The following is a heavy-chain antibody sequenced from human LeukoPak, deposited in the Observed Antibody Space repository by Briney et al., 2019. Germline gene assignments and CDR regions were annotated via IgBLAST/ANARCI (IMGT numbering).Heavy chain of an antibody. V-gene: IGHV3-30*18. D-gene: IGHD4-23*01. CDR1: GFTFSSYG. CDR3: AKRHGGGHSPYYYYGMEV. J-gene: IGHJ6*02. CDR2: ISYDGSNK. Sequence: GSLRLSCAASGFTFSSYGMHWVRQAPGKGLEWVAVISYDGSNKYYADSVKGRFTISRDNSKNTLYLQMNSLRAEDTAVYYCAKRHGGGHSPYYYYGMEVWGQGTTVTVSS.